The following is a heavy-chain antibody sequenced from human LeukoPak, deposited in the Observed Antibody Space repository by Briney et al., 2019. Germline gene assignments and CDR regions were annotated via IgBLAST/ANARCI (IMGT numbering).Heavy chain of an antibody. V-gene: IGHV4-34*01. CDR1: GGSFSGYY. CDR2: INHSGST. J-gene: IGHJ4*02. CDR3: ARHYYGSGLFDY. D-gene: IGHD3-10*01. Sequence: PSETLSLTCAVYGGSFSGYYWSWIRQPPGKGLEWIGEINHSGSTNYNPSLKSRVTISVDTSKNQFSLKLSSVTAADTAVYYCARHYYGSGLFDYWGQGTLVTVSS.